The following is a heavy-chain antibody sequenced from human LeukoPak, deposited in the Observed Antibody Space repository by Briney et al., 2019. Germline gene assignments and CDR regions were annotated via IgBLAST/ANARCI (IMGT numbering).Heavy chain of an antibody. CDR1: GYTFTNYW. J-gene: IGHJ4*02. CDR2: IYPGDSDT. V-gene: IGHV5-51*01. CDR3: ATTGGYINRGFDS. D-gene: IGHD7-27*01. Sequence: GESLKISRKSSGYTFTNYWIGWVRQMPGKGLEWMGIIYPGDSDTRYSPSFQGQVTFSADKSISTAYLQWSSLKASDTAMYYCATTGGYINRGFDSWGQGTLVTVSS.